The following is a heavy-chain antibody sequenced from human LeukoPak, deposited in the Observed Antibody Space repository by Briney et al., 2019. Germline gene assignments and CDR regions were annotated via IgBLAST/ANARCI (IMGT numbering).Heavy chain of an antibody. Sequence: ASVKVSCKASGYAFTSYDINWVRQATGQGPEWMGWMNPNSGNTGYAQKFQGRVTMTRNTSISTAYMELSSLRSEDTAVYYCARGTGYYDYVWGSYPRPIDYWGQGTLVTVSS. V-gene: IGHV1-8*01. CDR2: MNPNSGNT. CDR3: ARGTGYYDYVWGSYPRPIDY. CDR1: GYAFTSYD. J-gene: IGHJ4*02. D-gene: IGHD3-16*02.